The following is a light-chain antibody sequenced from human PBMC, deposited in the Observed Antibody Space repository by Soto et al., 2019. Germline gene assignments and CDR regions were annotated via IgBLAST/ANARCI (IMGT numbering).Light chain of an antibody. J-gene: IGLJ3*02. Sequence: QSVLTQPASVSGSLGQSITIFCTGSRSDIGSYDFVSWYQHRPGKAPKLIIFQVTGRPSGVSSRFSGSKSDYTASLTISGLQPEDEADYYCSSYTSSTTRWIFGGGTKVTVL. CDR2: QVT. V-gene: IGLV2-14*01. CDR1: RSDIGSYDF. CDR3: SSYTSSTTRWI.